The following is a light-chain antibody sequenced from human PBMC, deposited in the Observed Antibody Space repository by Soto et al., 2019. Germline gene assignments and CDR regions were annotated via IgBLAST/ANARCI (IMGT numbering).Light chain of an antibody. CDR2: GAS. V-gene: IGKV1-12*01. Sequence: DVQVTQSPSSVSASVGGGFTITCRAGHDIAGYLAWYQHKPGRTPELLIHGASRLQSGVPARFSGSGSGTEFTLTITSLQPDDFATYYCQQYNSYSTFGPATFGQGTKVDIK. CDR1: HDIAGY. CDR3: QQYNSYSTFGPAT. J-gene: IGKJ1*01.